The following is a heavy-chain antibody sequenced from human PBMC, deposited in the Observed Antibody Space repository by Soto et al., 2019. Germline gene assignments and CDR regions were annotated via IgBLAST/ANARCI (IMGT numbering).Heavy chain of an antibody. CDR3: ARGYTSMDIDY. V-gene: IGHV1-69*01. J-gene: IGHJ4*02. CDR1: GVTFSSFA. D-gene: IGHD5-18*01. Sequence: VKVCCKASGVTFSSFAINWVRQAPGQRLQWIGGIIPIFGSAYYAQKFQGRVTITADESTSTAYMELRSLRSEDTAVYYCARGYTSMDIDYWGQGTLVTVSS. CDR2: IIPIFGSA.